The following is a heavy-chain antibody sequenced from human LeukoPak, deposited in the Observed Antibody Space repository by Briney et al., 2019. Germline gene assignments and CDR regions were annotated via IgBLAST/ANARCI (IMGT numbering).Heavy chain of an antibody. D-gene: IGHD2-15*01. J-gene: IGHJ1*01. CDR2: IIPIFGTA. V-gene: IGHV1-69*13. Sequence: SVKVSCKASGGTFSSYAVSWVRQAPGQGLEWMGGIIPIFGTANYAQKFQGRVTITADESTSTAYMELSSLRSEDTAVYYCARDSPGPYCSGGSCYPLEYFQHWGQGTLVTVSS. CDR1: GGTFSSYA. CDR3: ARDSPGPYCSGGSCYPLEYFQH.